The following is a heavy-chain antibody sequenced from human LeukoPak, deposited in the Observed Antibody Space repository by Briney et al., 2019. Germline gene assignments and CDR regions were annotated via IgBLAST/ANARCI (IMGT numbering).Heavy chain of an antibody. V-gene: IGHV3-23*01. D-gene: IGHD2-15*01. J-gene: IGHJ4*02. Sequence: GGSLRLSCVASGFAFSSYAMSWVRQAPGKGLEWISTISGSDASTYFADSVKGRFTFSRDNSKNTLYLQMNSLRAEDTAVYYCAKSWGYCLDYWGQGTLVTVSS. CDR3: AKSWGYCLDY. CDR1: GFAFSSYA. CDR2: ISGSDAST.